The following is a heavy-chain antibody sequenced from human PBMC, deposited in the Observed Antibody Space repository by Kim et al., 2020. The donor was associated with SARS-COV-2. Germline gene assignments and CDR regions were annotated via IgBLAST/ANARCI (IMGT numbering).Heavy chain of an antibody. CDR3: AKDTLYCSSTSCYNRHFDY. V-gene: IGHV3-43*02. CDR1: GFTFDDYA. D-gene: IGHD2-2*02. CDR2: ISGDGGST. Sequence: GGSLRLSCAASGFTFDDYAMHWVRQAPGKGLEWVSLISGDGGSTYYADSVKGRFTISRDNSKNSLYLQMNSLRTEDTALYYCAKDTLYCSSTSCYNRHFDYWGQGTLVTVSS. J-gene: IGHJ4*02.